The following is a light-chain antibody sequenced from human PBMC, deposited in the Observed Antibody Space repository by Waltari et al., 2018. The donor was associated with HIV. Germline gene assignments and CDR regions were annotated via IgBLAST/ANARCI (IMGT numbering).Light chain of an antibody. J-gene: IGLJ2*01. V-gene: IGLV1-51*01. CDR1: TSNLGNNY. CDR2: DNN. CDR3: GTWDGGLSAGV. Sequence: QSVLTQPPSLSAAPGQQVTISCSGSTSNLGNNYVSWYQQLPGTAPKLLISDNNKRPSGIPDRFSGSKSGTSATLDITGLQTGDEADYYCGTWDGGLSAGVFGGGTKLTVL.